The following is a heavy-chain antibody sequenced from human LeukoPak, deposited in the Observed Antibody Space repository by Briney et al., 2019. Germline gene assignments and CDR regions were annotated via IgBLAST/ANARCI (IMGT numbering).Heavy chain of an antibody. CDR2: IYYSGST. Sequence: SSETLSLTCTVSGGSISSRSCRWGWIRQPPGKGLEWIGTIYYSGSTYYNPSLKSRVTISVDTSKNQFSLRLSSVTAADTAVYYCARQVYSGTHYFDYWGQGTLVTVSS. CDR3: ARQVYSGTHYFDY. J-gene: IGHJ4*02. CDR1: GGSISSRSCR. D-gene: IGHD1-26*01. V-gene: IGHV4-39*01.